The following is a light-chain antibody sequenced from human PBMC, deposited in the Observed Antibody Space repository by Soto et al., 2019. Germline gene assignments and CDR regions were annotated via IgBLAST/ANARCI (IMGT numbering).Light chain of an antibody. CDR3: QRYYNAPRT. CDR2: ASS. Sequence: DIQMTQSPSSLSGSVGDSVTITCRASQGISNYLAWYQQRPGKAPTLLIYASSTLQSGVPSRFSGRGSGTDFTITISSMQPEDVLSYYSQRYYNAPRTFGQGSQVEI. J-gene: IGKJ1*01. V-gene: IGKV1-27*01. CDR1: QGISNY.